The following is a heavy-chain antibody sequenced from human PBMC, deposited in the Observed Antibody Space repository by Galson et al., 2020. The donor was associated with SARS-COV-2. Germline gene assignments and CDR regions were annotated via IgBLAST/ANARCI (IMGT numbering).Heavy chain of an antibody. V-gene: IGHV3-33*01. CDR3: ARDLSTLYYYDSSGYSAHTGTYYYGMDV. Sequence: GGSLRLSCAASGFTFSSYGMHWVRQAPGKGLAWVAVIWYDGSNKYYADSVKGRFTISRDNSKNTLYLQMNSLRAEDTAVYYCARDLSTLYYYDSSGYSAHTGTYYYGMDVWGQGTTVTVSS. D-gene: IGHD3-22*01. CDR2: IWYDGSNK. CDR1: GFTFSSYG. J-gene: IGHJ6*02.